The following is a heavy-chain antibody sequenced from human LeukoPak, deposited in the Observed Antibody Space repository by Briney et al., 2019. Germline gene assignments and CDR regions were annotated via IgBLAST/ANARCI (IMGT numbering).Heavy chain of an antibody. CDR3: AKESGTTVNSFDY. CDR1: GFTFRNYV. J-gene: IGHJ4*02. CDR2: TSSDLNVK. V-gene: IGHV3-30*18. D-gene: IGHD4-11*01. Sequence: GGSLRLSCAASGFTFRNYVIHWVRQAPGKGLEWVAVTSSDLNVKLYADSVKGRFTISRDNSRSTLYLQMNSLRAEDTAVYYCAKESGTTVNSFDYWGQGTLVTVSS.